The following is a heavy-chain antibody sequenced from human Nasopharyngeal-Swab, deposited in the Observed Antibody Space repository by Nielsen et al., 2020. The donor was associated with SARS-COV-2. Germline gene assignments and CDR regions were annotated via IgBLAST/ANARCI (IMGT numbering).Heavy chain of an antibody. CDR3: VGELLPYYGMDV. V-gene: IGHV3-21*01. D-gene: IGHD1-26*01. J-gene: IGHJ6*02. CDR2: ISSSSSYI. Sequence: GESLKISCAASGFTFSSYSMNWVRQAPGKGLEWVSSISSSSSYIYYADSVKGRFTISRDNSKNTLYLQMNSLRAEDTAVYYCVGELLPYYGMDVWGQGTTVTVSS. CDR1: GFTFSSYS.